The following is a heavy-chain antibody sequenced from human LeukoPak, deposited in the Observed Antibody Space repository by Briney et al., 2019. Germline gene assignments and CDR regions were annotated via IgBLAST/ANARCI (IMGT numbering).Heavy chain of an antibody. J-gene: IGHJ4*02. CDR1: GGSFSGYY. D-gene: IGHD5-18*01. CDR3: ARGLGLGYSYVSRSYYFDY. V-gene: IGHV4-34*01. Sequence: PSETPSLTCAVYGGSFSGYYWSWIRQPPGKGLEWIGEINHSGSTNYNPSLKSRVTISVDTSKNQFSLKLSSVTAADTAVYYCARGLGLGYSYVSRSYYFDYWGQGTRVTVPS. CDR2: INHSGST.